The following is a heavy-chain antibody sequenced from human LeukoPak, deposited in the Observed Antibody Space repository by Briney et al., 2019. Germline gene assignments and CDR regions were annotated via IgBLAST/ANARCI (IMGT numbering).Heavy chain of an antibody. J-gene: IGHJ2*01. D-gene: IGHD5-24*01. V-gene: IGHV4-59*01. CDR2: IYYSGNT. CDR3: ARDRRWLQYYWYFDL. CDR1: GGSISSYY. Sequence: SETLSLTCTVSGGSISSYYWSWIRQPPGKGLEWIGYIYYSGNTNYNPSLKSRVTISVDTSKNQFSLKLNSVTAADTAVYYCARDRRWLQYYWYFDLWGRGTLVTVSS.